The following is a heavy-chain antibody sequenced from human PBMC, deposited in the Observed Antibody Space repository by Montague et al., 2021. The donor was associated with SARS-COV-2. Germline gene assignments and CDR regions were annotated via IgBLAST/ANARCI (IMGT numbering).Heavy chain of an antibody. CDR3: ATHRQHHNH. Sequence: SETLSLTCTVSGGSISGYYWTWIRQPPGKGLEWIGYIFYNGDTNYNPSPKSRVSISVDTSKNQFSLKLLAVTAADTAVYFCATHRQHHNHWGQGAMVAVSS. CDR1: GGSISGYY. J-gene: IGHJ1*01. CDR2: IFYNGDT. V-gene: IGHV4-59*08. D-gene: IGHD6-13*01.